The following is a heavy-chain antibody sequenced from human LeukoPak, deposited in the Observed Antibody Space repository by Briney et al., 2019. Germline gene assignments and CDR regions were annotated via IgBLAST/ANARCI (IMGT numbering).Heavy chain of an antibody. Sequence: GASVKVSCKTAGYTFTGYYMRWVRQAPGQELEWIGWINPNSGGTNYAQKFQGRVTMTRDTSISTAYMELSRPRSDDTAVYYCAREALDSSSWYGEGDYWGQGTLVTVSS. CDR1: GYTFTGYY. CDR2: INPNSGGT. V-gene: IGHV1-2*02. CDR3: AREALDSSSWYGEGDY. D-gene: IGHD6-13*01. J-gene: IGHJ4*02.